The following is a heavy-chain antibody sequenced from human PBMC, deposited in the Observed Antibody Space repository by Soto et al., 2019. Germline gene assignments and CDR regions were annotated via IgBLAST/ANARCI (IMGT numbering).Heavy chain of an antibody. Sequence: DVQLLESGGGLVQPEGSLRLSCAASGFTFSSYAMGWVRQGPGKGLEGVAVVSIGGSTHYADSVRGRFTISRDNSKSTLSLQMNSLTAEDTAVYVCAKGRGAGGHFDYWGQGALVTVSS. V-gene: IGHV3-23*01. D-gene: IGHD2-15*01. CDR1: GFTFSSYA. CDR2: VSIGGST. J-gene: IGHJ4*02. CDR3: AKGRGAGGHFDY.